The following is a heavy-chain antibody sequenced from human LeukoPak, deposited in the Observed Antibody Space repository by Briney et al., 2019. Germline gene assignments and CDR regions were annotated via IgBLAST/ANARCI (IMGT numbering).Heavy chain of an antibody. CDR3: AKVGRVLRFLEWLSPFDY. V-gene: IGHV3-30*04. CDR1: RSTFSNYT. D-gene: IGHD3-3*01. CDR2: ISKDRRNK. J-gene: IGHJ4*02. Sequence: GRSLRLSCAGSRSTFSNYTFHWVRQAPGKGLEWVAVISKDRRNKYYADSVRGRFTISRDNSKNTLYLQMNSLRAEDTAVYYCAKVGRVLRFLEWLSPFDYWGQGTLVTVSS.